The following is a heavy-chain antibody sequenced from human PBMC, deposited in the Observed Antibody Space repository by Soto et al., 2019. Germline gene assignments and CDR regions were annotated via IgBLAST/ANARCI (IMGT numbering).Heavy chain of an antibody. D-gene: IGHD3-10*01. CDR2: INHSGST. CDR1: GGSFCGYY. CDR3: ARVIQGGMGREGSGMDV. Sequence: SETLSLTCAVYGGSFCGYYWSWIRQPPGKGLEWNGEINHSGSTNYNPSLKSRGSISVDTSKNQFSLKLSSVTVADTAVYYCARVIQGGMGREGSGMDVWGQGTTVTVFS. J-gene: IGHJ6*02. V-gene: IGHV4-34*01.